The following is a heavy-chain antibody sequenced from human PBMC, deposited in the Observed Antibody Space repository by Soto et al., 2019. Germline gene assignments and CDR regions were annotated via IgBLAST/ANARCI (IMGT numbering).Heavy chain of an antibody. CDR1: VFTFSTSV. CDR3: TWSLVARDAFDE. J-gene: IGHJ3*01. CDR2: IGGSGDRT. D-gene: IGHD5-12*01. V-gene: IGHV3-23*01. Sequence: EVQLSESGGGLVQPGGSLRLSCAASVFTFSTSVMSWVRQAPGKGLQWVSSIGGSGDRTHYADSVKGRFTVSRDNTKNTLYLDMNTVTADDTALYYCTWSLVARDAFDEWGQGTMVIVSS.